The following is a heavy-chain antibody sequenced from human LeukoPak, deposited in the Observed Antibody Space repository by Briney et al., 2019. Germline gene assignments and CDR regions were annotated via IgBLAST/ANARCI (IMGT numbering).Heavy chain of an antibody. Sequence: SETLSFTCTVSGFSISSGHYWGWVRQPPGAGLEWIGSVYQSGTTYYNPSLKSRVTTSVDMSKNQFSLRLRPVTAADTAVYYCARIFIRNGYSSYFDCWGQGTLVTVSS. V-gene: IGHV4-38-2*02. J-gene: IGHJ4*02. CDR1: GFSISSGHY. CDR2: VYQSGTT. D-gene: IGHD5-18*01. CDR3: ARIFIRNGYSSYFDC.